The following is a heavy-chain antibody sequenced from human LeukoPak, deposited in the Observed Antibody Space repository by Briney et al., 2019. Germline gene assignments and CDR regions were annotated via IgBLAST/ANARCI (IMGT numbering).Heavy chain of an antibody. D-gene: IGHD6-6*01. Sequence: PGGSLRLSCAASGFTVSSNYMSWVRQAPGKGLEWVAVIWYDGSNKYYADSVKGRFTISRDNSKNTLYLQMNSLRAEDTAVYYCARDSSDPPNYFDYWGQGTLVTVSS. CDR1: GFTVSSNY. J-gene: IGHJ4*02. CDR2: IWYDGSNK. V-gene: IGHV3-33*08. CDR3: ARDSSDPPNYFDY.